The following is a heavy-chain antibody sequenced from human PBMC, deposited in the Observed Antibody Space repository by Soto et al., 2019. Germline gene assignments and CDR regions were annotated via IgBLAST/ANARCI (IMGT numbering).Heavy chain of an antibody. CDR3: ARRARPDFYSMDV. CDR1: GFTLSGYA. V-gene: IGHV3-64*01. Sequence: EVQLAESGGGLAQPGGSLRLSCAASGFTLSGYAMDWVRQAPGKGLEYVSGISSNGVGTYYANSVQGRFTISRDNSKNTVYLEMGSLRPEDMAVYYCARRARPDFYSMDVWGKGTTVTVFS. D-gene: IGHD6-6*01. J-gene: IGHJ6*03. CDR2: ISSNGVGT.